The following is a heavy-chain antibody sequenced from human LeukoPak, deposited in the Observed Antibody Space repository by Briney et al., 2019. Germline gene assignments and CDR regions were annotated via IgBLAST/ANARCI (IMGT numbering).Heavy chain of an antibody. J-gene: IGHJ4*02. CDR2: IKQDGSEK. D-gene: IGHD6-19*01. Sequence: GGSLRLSCAASGFTLSSYWMSWVRQAPGKGLEWVANIKQDGSEKYYVDSVKGRFTISRDNAKNSLYLQMNSLRAEDTAVYYCARGSSGWYVPNYWGQGTLVTVSS. CDR1: GFTLSSYW. CDR3: ARGSSGWYVPNY. V-gene: IGHV3-7*01.